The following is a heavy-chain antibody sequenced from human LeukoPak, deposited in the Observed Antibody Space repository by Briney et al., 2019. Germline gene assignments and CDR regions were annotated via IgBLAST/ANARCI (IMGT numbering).Heavy chain of an antibody. CDR1: GASITSSYW. J-gene: IGHJ4*02. CDR2: IYHTGST. Sequence: PSETLSLTCAVSGASITSSYWWSWVRQPPGKGLEWIGDIYHTGSTNYSPSLKSRVTISVDKSNNQFSLEMRSVTDADTAVYYCAKHRDSFLEGYFFDYWGQGSLVTVSS. D-gene: IGHD2-21*01. CDR3: AKHRDSFLEGYFFDY. V-gene: IGHV4-4*02.